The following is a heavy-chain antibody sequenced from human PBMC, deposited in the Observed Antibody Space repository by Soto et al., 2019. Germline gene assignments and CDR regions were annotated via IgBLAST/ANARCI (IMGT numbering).Heavy chain of an antibody. D-gene: IGHD3-9*01. J-gene: IGHJ4*02. CDR2: ISYDGSNK. V-gene: IGHV3-30-3*01. Sequence: QVQLVESGGGVVQPGRSLRLSCAASGFTFSSYAMHWVRQAPGKGLEWVAVISYDGSNKYYADSVKGRFTISRDNSKNTLCRQMNSLRAEDTAVYYCARPPDFDWLLSHLDYWGRGTMVTVS. CDR1: GFTFSSYA. CDR3: ARPPDFDWLLSHLDY.